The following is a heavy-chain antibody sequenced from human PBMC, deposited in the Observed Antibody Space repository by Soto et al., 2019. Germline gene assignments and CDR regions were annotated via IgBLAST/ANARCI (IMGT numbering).Heavy chain of an antibody. Sequence: ASVKASSKDSRYTFTSYGISWVRQAPGQGLEWMGWISAYNGNTNYAQKLQGRVTMTTDTSTSTAYMELRSLRSDDTAVYYCASLAAAGSTPFDYWGQGTLVTVSS. CDR3: ASLAAAGSTPFDY. CDR1: RYTFTSYG. CDR2: ISAYNGNT. J-gene: IGHJ4*02. V-gene: IGHV1-18*01. D-gene: IGHD6-13*01.